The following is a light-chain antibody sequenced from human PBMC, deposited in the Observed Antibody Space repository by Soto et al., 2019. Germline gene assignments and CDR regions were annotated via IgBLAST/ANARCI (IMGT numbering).Light chain of an antibody. V-gene: IGKV1-5*03. Sequence: PSTLSASVGDKVTITCRASQSITNRLAWYQQKPGKAPKLLIYKASTLKSGVPSRFSGSGSGTEFTLTISSLQPDDFATYYCQHYNSYSEAFGQGTKVDIK. CDR1: QSITNR. J-gene: IGKJ1*01. CDR2: KAS. CDR3: QHYNSYSEA.